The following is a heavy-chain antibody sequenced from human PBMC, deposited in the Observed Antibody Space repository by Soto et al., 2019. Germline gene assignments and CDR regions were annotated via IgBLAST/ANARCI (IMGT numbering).Heavy chain of an antibody. CDR2: IYPGDSDT. Sequence: GESLKISCKGSGYSFTSYLICWVRQMPVKGLERMGIIYPGDSDTRYSPSFQGQVTISADKSITTTYLQWSSLKASDTAIYYCARLLDTSGWYDYGGHGTPVTVSS. V-gene: IGHV5-51*01. D-gene: IGHD6-19*01. CDR1: GYSFTSYL. J-gene: IGHJ5*01. CDR3: ARLLDTSGWYDY.